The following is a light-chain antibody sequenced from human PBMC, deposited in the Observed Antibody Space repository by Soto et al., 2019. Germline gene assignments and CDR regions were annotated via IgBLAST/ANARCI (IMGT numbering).Light chain of an antibody. V-gene: IGKV1-39*01. CDR3: QQSYSTPRT. CDR2: AAS. J-gene: IGKJ1*01. Sequence: DIQMIQSQSSLSASVGDRVTITCRASQSISSYINWYQQKPGKAPKLLIYAASSLQSGVPSRFSGSGSGTDFTLTISSLQPEDFATYYCQQSYSTPRTFGPGTKVDIK. CDR1: QSISSY.